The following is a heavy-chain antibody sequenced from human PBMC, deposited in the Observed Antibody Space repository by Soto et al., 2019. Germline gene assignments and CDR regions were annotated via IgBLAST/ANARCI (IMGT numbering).Heavy chain of an antibody. D-gene: IGHD2-8*01. CDR2: ITSSGDHT. J-gene: IGHJ4*02. CDR3: ARDVVDRGVQF. Sequence: EVEVLESGGGLVQPGGSLRLSCAASGFTFRNYAMTWVRPAPGQGLDYVSSITSSGDHTFYADSVKGRFTISRDNSKNTLYLQMNSLRVEDTAIYYCARDVVDRGVQFWGQGTLVTVSS. V-gene: IGHV3-23*01. CDR1: GFTFRNYA.